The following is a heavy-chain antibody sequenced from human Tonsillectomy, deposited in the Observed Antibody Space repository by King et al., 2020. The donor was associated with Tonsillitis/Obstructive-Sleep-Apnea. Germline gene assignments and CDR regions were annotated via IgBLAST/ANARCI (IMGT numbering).Heavy chain of an antibody. CDR1: GFTFSSYE. CDR3: ARGWKGYGMDV. D-gene: IGHD1-1*01. J-gene: IGHJ6*02. Sequence: EQLVQSGGGLVQPGGSLRLSCAASGFTFSSYEMNWVRQAPGKGLEWVSSISSSGSTIYYADSVKGRFNISRDNTKNSLYLQMNSLRAEDTAVYYCARGWKGYGMDVWGQGTTVTVSS. V-gene: IGHV3-48*03. CDR2: ISSSGSTI.